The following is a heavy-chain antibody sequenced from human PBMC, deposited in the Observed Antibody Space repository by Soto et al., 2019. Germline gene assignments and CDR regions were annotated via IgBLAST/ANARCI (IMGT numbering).Heavy chain of an antibody. CDR1: GFTFSSYG. D-gene: IGHD4-4*01. CDR3: AKVRVKDYYYYAMDV. V-gene: IGHV3-30*18. J-gene: IGHJ6*02. Sequence: GGSLRLSFAASGFTFSSYGMHWVRQSPGKGLEWVAVISSDGTSRFYADSVKGRFTISRDNSKNTLYLQMNSLRAEDTAMYYCAKVRVKDYYYYAMDVWGQGTTVTVSS. CDR2: ISSDGTSR.